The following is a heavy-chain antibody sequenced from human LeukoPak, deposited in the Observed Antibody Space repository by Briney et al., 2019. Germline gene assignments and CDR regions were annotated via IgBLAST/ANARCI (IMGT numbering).Heavy chain of an antibody. CDR1: GFTFSSYG. Sequence: GGSLRLSCAASGFTFSSYGMHWVRQAPGKGLGWVAVISYDGSNKYYADSAKGRFTISRDNSKNTLYLQMNSLRAEDTAVYYCAKPRVGGFSSGWYGAVYFDYWGQGTLVTVSS. CDR3: AKPRVGGFSSGWYGAVYFDY. V-gene: IGHV3-30*18. J-gene: IGHJ4*02. D-gene: IGHD6-19*01. CDR2: ISYDGSNK.